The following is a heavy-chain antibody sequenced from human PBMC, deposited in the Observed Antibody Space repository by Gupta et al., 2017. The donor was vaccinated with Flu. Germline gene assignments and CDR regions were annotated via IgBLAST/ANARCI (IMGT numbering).Heavy chain of an antibody. CDR1: RYG. CDR2: ISYDGSNK. CDR3: ASQIYDISGNYRFDS. J-gene: IGHJ4*02. Sequence: RYGMHWVRQAPGKGLEWVALISYDGSNKFYGDSVKGRFTISRDNSENTLYLQMNSLRAEDTALYYCASQIYDISGNYRFDSWGQGALVTVSS. D-gene: IGHD3-22*01. V-gene: IGHV3-30*03.